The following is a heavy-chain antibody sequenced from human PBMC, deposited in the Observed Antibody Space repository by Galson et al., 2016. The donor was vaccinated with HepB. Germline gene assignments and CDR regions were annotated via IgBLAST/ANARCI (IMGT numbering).Heavy chain of an antibody. CDR1: GFTFGDYA. J-gene: IGHJ6*02. D-gene: IGHD6-13*01. CDR3: ARDRAAAGTVGRYYYYGMDG. Sequence: SLRLSCAASGFTFGDYAMSWFRQAPGKGLEWVGFIRNKAYGGTTEYAASVKGRFTISRDDSKSIAYVQMNSLKTEDTAVYYCARDRAAAGTVGRYYYYGMDGWGQGTTVTVSS. V-gene: IGHV3-49*03. CDR2: IRNKAYGGTT.